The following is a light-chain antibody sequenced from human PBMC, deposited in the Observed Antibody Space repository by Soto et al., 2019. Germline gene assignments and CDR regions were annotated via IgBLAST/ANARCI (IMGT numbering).Light chain of an antibody. CDR2: RNN. CDR3: AAWDDSLSVYVV. J-gene: IGLJ2*01. Sequence: QSVLTQPPSASGTPGLRVTISCSGSSSNIGSNYVYWYQQLPGTAPKLLIYRNNQRPSGVPDRFSGSKSGTSASLAISGLRSEDEADYYCAAWDDSLSVYVVFGGGTQLTVL. CDR1: SSNIGSNY. V-gene: IGLV1-47*01.